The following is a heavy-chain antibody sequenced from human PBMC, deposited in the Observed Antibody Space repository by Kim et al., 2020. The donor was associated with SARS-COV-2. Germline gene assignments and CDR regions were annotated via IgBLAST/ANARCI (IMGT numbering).Heavy chain of an antibody. V-gene: IGHV3-23*01. Sequence: GGSLRLSCAASGFTFSSYGMSWVCQAQGKGQEWVSAISGSGGSTYYADSVKGRFTTSRDNSKNTLYPQMNSLRAEDTAVCYCAIDLVYSNYGYYSYGMEVGAQGTTVTVSS. CDR1: GFTFSSYG. CDR3: AIDLVYSNYGYYSYGMEV. CDR2: ISGSGGST. J-gene: IGHJ6*02. D-gene: IGHD4-4*01.